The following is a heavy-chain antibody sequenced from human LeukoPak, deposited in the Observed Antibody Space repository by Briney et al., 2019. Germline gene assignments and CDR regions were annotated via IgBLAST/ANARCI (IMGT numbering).Heavy chain of an antibody. J-gene: IGHJ4*02. V-gene: IGHV3-23*01. Sequence: PGGSLRLSCAVSGITLSNYGMNWVRQAPGKGLEWVAGISDSGGRTNYADSVKGRFTISRANPKDTLYLQMNSLRAEDTAVYFCAKRGVVIRVILVGFHKEAYYFDSWGQGALVSVSS. D-gene: IGHD3-22*01. CDR2: ISDSGGRT. CDR1: GITLSNYG. CDR3: AKRGVVIRVILVGFHKEAYYFDS.